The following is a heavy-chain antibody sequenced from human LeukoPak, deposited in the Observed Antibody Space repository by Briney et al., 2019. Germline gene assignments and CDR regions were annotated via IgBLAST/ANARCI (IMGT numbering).Heavy chain of an antibody. D-gene: IGHD4-17*01. V-gene: IGHV1-3*01. CDR2: INAGNGNT. J-gene: IGHJ6*02. Sequence: ASVKVSCTASGYTFTSYAMHWVRQAPGQRLEWMGWINAGNGNTKYSQKFQGRVTITRDTSASTAYMELSSLRSEDTAVYYCAREGYGDYPYYYYYGMDVWGQGTTVTVSS. CDR3: AREGYGDYPYYYYYGMDV. CDR1: GYTFTSYA.